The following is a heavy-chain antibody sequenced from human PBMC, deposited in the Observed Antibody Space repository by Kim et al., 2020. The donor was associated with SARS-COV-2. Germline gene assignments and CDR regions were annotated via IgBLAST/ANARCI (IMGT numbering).Heavy chain of an antibody. V-gene: IGHV3-43*02. CDR3: ARAVARYFYH. J-gene: IGHJ4*02. Sequence: GGSLRLSCAASGFTFDDYAIHWVRQAPGKGLEWVSLISGDGDTTYYSDSVKGRFTISRDNSKNSLFLEMNRLRSEDTALYYCARAVARYFYHWGQGTPVTVSS. CDR2: ISGDGDTT. CDR1: GFTFDDYA. D-gene: IGHD1-20*01.